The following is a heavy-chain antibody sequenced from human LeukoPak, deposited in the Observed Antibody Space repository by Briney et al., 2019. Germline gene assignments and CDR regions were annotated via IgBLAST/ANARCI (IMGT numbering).Heavy chain of an antibody. Sequence: PGGSLRLSCAASGFTISTYWMSWVRQAPGRGLEWVANIKQDGSEKFYVDSVKGRFTISRDNAKNSLYLQMNSLRAEDTAVYYCARDAVRGVIDYWGQGTLVTVSS. D-gene: IGHD3-10*01. CDR1: GFTISTYW. CDR3: ARDAVRGVIDY. J-gene: IGHJ4*02. V-gene: IGHV3-7*01. CDR2: IKQDGSEK.